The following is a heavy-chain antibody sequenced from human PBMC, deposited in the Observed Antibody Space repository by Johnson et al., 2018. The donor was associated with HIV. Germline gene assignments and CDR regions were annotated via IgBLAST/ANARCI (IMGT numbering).Heavy chain of an antibody. D-gene: IGHD3-16*01. CDR3: AREFGQALGTVGAFYI. CDR1: GFTFSDYY. J-gene: IGHJ3*02. V-gene: IGHV3-11*04. CDR2: ISSSGTGK. Sequence: QVQLVESGGGLVKPGGSLRLSCEASGFTFSDYYMSWIRQAPGKGLEWVSYISSSGTGKYYAGSVKGRFTISRDNAKNSLYLQRNSLRAEDTAVYDCAREFGQALGTVGAFYIWGQGTMVTVSS.